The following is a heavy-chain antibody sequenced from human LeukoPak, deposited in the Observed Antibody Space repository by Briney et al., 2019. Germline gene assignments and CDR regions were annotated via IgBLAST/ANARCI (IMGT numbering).Heavy chain of an antibody. V-gene: IGHV1-8*02. Sequence: GASVKVSCKASGYTFTTYDITWVRQAPGQGLEWMGWMNPNSGDTGFAQKFQGRVTMTRDTSITTAYKELSSLISEDTAVYYCARGFASYDTSDYAFAYHWGQGTLVTVSS. CDR3: ARGFASYDTSDYAFAYH. J-gene: IGHJ5*02. CDR1: GYTFTTYD. CDR2: MNPNSGDT. D-gene: IGHD3-22*01.